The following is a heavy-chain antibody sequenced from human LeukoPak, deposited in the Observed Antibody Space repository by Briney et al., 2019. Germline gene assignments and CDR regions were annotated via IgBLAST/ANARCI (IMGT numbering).Heavy chain of an antibody. CDR1: GGSISSGGYY. CDR2: IYYSGST. D-gene: IGHD3-22*01. CDR3: ATSLDHYYDSPRLIY. V-gene: IGHV4-31*03. J-gene: IGHJ4*02. Sequence: SQTLSLTCTVSGGSISSGGYYWSWIRQHPGKGLEWIGYIYYSGSTYYNPSLKSRVTISVDTSKNQFSLKLSSVTAADTAVYYCATSLDHYYDSPRLIYWGQGTLVTVSS.